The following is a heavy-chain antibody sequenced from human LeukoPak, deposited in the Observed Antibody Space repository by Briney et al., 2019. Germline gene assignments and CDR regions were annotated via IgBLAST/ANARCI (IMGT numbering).Heavy chain of an antibody. J-gene: IGHJ4*02. CDR2: IYYSGST. CDR1: GGSISSSSYY. CDR3: ARLPYGSGSYFDY. D-gene: IGHD3-10*01. Sequence: SETLSLTCTVSGGSISSSSYYWGWIRQPPGKGLQWIGSIYYSGSTYYNPSLKSRATISVDTSKNQFSLNLNSVTAADTAVYYCARLPYGSGSYFDYWGQGTLVTVSS. V-gene: IGHV4-39*01.